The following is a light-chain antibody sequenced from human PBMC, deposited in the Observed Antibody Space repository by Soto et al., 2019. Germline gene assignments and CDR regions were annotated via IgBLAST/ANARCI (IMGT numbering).Light chain of an antibody. Sequence: DSVVTQSPATLSLNPGERATLSCGASRSVSSSYLAWYQQKPGLAPRLLIYDASSRATGIPDRFSGSGSGTDFTLTISRLEPEDFAVYYCQQYGSSPPITFGQGTRLEIK. V-gene: IGKV3D-20*01. CDR3: QQYGSSPPIT. CDR2: DAS. J-gene: IGKJ5*01. CDR1: RSVSSSY.